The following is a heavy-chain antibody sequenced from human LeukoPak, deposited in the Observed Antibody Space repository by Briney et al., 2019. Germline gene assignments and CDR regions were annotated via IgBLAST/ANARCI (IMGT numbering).Heavy chain of an antibody. J-gene: IGHJ4*02. D-gene: IGHD1-26*01. CDR2: ISYSGCT. V-gene: IGHV4-39*01. CDR3: ATYSGTFYLQFDY. Sequence: SETLSLTCTVSGGSISSSAYYWGWTRQPPGKGLEWIGSISYSGCTYHNPSLKSRVTISVDTSKNRFSLKLISVTAADTAVYYCATYSGTFYLQFDYWGQGTLVTASS. CDR1: GGSISSSAYY.